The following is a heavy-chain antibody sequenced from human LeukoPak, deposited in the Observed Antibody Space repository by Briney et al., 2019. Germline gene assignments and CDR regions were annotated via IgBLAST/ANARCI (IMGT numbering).Heavy chain of an antibody. CDR3: ARAYSSSWYWNWFDP. D-gene: IGHD6-13*01. Sequence: KPSETLSLTCAVYGGSFSGYYWGWIRQAPGKGLEWIGSNSGSTYYNPSLKSRVTISVDMSKNQFSLKMSSVTAADTAVYYCARAYSSSWYWNWFDPWGQGTLVTVSS. CDR1: GGSFSGYY. J-gene: IGHJ5*02. CDR2: NSGST. V-gene: IGHV4-34*01.